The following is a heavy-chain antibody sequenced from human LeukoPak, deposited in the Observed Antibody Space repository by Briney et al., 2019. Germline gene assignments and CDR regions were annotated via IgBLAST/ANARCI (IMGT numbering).Heavy chain of an antibody. CDR2: ISSSSSYI. CDR1: GFTFSSYS. D-gene: IGHD4-11*01. J-gene: IGHJ6*03. CDR3: ARGVIMTTVTPYYYYYMDV. V-gene: IGHV3-21*01. Sequence: GGSLRLSCAASGFTFSSYSMNWVRQAPGKGLEWVSSISSSSSYIYYADSVKGRFTISRDNAKNSLYLQMNSLRAEDTAVYYCARGVIMTTVTPYYYYYMDVWGKGTTVTVSS.